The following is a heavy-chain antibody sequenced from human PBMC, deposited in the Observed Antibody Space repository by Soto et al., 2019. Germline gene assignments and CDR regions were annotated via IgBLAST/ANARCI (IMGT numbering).Heavy chain of an antibody. Sequence: QVQLVESGGGVVQPGRSLRLSCAASGFTFSSYGMHWVRQAPGKGLEWVAVISYDGSNKYYADSVKGRFTISRDNSKNTLYLQMNSLRAEDTAVYYCAKDQAYCSSTSCYSNWFDPWGQGTLVIVSS. CDR1: GFTFSSYG. V-gene: IGHV3-30*18. CDR3: AKDQAYCSSTSCYSNWFDP. CDR2: ISYDGSNK. D-gene: IGHD2-2*01. J-gene: IGHJ5*02.